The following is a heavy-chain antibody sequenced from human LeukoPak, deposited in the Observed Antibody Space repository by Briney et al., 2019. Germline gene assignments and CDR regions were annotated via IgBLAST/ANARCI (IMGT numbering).Heavy chain of an antibody. CDR3: ASSKSYFFYDY. V-gene: IGHV3-30*03. CDR1: RFTFSTYV. D-gene: IGHD3-10*01. Sequence: GGSLRLSCAASRFTFSTYVMHWVRQAPGKGREWVAVISDDGGGKHYAHSVKSRFNISRDNSKDTLYLQMNSLRADDTAVYYCASSKSYFFYDYWGQGTLVTVSS. CDR2: ISDDGGGK. J-gene: IGHJ4*02.